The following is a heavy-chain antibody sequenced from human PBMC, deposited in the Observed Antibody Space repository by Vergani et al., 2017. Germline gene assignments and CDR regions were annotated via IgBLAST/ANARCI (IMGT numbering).Heavy chain of an antibody. J-gene: IGHJ6*02. D-gene: IGHD3-3*01. V-gene: IGHV3-73*01. CDR3: TRHGDYYYYGMDV. CDR1: GFTFSGSA. CDR2: IRSKANSYAT. Sequence: EVQLVESGGGLVQPGGSLKLSCAASGFTFSGSAMHWVRQASGKVLEWVGRIRSKANSYATAYAASVKGRFTISRDDSKNTAYLQMNSLKTEDTAVYYCTRHGDYYYYGMDVWGQGTTVTVSS.